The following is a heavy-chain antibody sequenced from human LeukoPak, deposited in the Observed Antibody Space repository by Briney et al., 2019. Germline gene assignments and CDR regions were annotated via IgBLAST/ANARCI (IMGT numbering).Heavy chain of an antibody. J-gene: IGHJ5*02. CDR1: GDSISSGDYY. CDR3: ARDSYRGGFGEP. Sequence: SETLSLTCTVSGDSISSGDYYWSWIRQPPGKGLEWIGYIYYSGSTNYNPSLKSRVTISVDTSKNQFSLKLSSVTAADTAVYYCARDSYRGGFGEPWGQGTLVTVSS. D-gene: IGHD3-10*01. V-gene: IGHV4-61*08. CDR2: IYYSGST.